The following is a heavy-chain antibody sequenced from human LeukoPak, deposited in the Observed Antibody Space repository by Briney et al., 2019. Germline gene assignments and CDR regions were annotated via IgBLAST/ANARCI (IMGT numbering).Heavy chain of an antibody. CDR1: GYALTELS. CDR2: FDPEDGET. J-gene: IGHJ1*01. D-gene: IGHD2-15*01. Sequence: VASVTVSCKVSGYALTELSMHWVRQAPGKGFEWMGGFDPEDGETIYAQKIQGRVTMTEDTSTDTAHMELSSLRSEDTAVYYCATAVVAATRSEYFQHWGQGTLVTVSS. V-gene: IGHV1-24*01. CDR3: ATAVVAATRSEYFQH.